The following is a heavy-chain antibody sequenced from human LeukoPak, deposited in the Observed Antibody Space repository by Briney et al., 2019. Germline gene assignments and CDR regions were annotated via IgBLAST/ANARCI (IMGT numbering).Heavy chain of an antibody. CDR1: GYSISSGYF. CDR3: ARSYSSSWYHNWFDP. V-gene: IGHV4-38-2*02. CDR2: IYHGGST. J-gene: IGHJ5*02. Sequence: SETLSLTCTVSGYSISSGYFWGWIRQPPGKGLEWIGRIYHGGSTYYNPSLESRVTMSEDTSKNQFSLKQSSVTAADTAVYYCARSYSSSWYHNWFDPWGQGTLVTVSS. D-gene: IGHD6-13*01.